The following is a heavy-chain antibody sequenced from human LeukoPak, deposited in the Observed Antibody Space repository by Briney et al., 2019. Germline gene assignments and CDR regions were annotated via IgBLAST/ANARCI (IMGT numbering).Heavy chain of an antibody. CDR3: ARLHDYGDYEGWIVGY. D-gene: IGHD4-17*01. CDR1: GGTFSSYA. V-gene: IGHV1-69*04. Sequence: SVKVSCKASGGTFSSYAISWVRQAPGQGLEWMGRIIPILGIANYAQKFQGRVTITADKSTSTAYMELSSLRSEDTAVYYCARLHDYGDYEGWIVGYWGQGTLVTVSS. CDR2: IIPILGIA. J-gene: IGHJ4*02.